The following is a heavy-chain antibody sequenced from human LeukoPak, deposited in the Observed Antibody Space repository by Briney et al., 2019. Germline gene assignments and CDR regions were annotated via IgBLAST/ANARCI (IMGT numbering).Heavy chain of an antibody. J-gene: IGHJ5*02. CDR3: ARSGDYGSEWFDP. D-gene: IGHD4-17*01. V-gene: IGHV4-31*03. Sequence: SQTLSLTCTVSGGSISSGGYYWSWIRQHPGKGLEWIGYIYYSGSTYYNPSLKSRVTISVDTSKNQFSPKLSSVTAADTAVYYCARSGDYGSEWFDPWGQGTLVTVSS. CDR2: IYYSGST. CDR1: GGSISSGGYY.